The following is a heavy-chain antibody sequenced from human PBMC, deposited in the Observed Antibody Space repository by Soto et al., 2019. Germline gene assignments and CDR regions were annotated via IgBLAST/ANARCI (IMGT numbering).Heavy chain of an antibody. V-gene: IGHV1-2*02. CDR2: INPNSGDT. D-gene: IGHD3-9*01. CDR1: GYIFTAYH. Sequence: QVHLVQAGAEVKKPGASVKVSCKASGYIFTAYHIHWVLQAPGRGLDGMGWINPNSGDTEYAQKFQGRVTVTRYTSCNLVYMGMSGLISADTAVYYCARDARGTRGFDEMDIWGQGTTVTCSS. J-gene: IGHJ6*02. CDR3: ARDARGTRGFDEMDI.